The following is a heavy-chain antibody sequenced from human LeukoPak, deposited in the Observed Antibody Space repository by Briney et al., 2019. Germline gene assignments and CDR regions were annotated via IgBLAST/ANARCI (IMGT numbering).Heavy chain of an antibody. CDR3: ARVERDCSSTSCYFYSSY. J-gene: IGHJ4*02. D-gene: IGHD2-2*01. V-gene: IGHV3-7*01. CDR2: IKQDGSEK. CDR1: RFTFSSYW. Sequence: GGSLRLSCAASRFTFSSYWMSWVRQAPGKGLEWVANIKQDGSEKYYVDSVKGRFTISRDNAKNSLYLQMNSLRAEDTAVYYCARVERDCSSTSCYFYSSYWGQGTLVTVSS.